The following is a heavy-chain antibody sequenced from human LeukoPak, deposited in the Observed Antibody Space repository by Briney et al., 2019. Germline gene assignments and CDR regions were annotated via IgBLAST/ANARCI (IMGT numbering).Heavy chain of an antibody. Sequence: PGGSLRLSCAASGFTFSSCAMSWVRQAPGKGLEWVSAISGSGGSTYYADSVKGRFTISRDNSKNTLYLQMNSLRAEDTAVYYCAKDQGQEWLRLRYYYYYGMDVWGQGTTVTVSS. J-gene: IGHJ6*02. CDR2: ISGSGGST. CDR1: GFTFSSCA. V-gene: IGHV3-23*01. D-gene: IGHD5-12*01. CDR3: AKDQGQEWLRLRYYYYYGMDV.